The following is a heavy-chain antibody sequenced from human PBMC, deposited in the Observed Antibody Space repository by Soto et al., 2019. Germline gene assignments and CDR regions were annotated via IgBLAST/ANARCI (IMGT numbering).Heavy chain of an antibody. V-gene: IGHV3-9*01. J-gene: IGHJ4*02. D-gene: IGHD3-10*01. CDR1: GFTFDDYA. CDR2: ISWNSGSI. Sequence: GGSLRLSCAASGFTFDDYAMHWVRQAPGKGLEWVSGISWNSGSIGYADSVKGRFTISRDNAKNSLYLQMNSLRAEDTALYYCAKAQTMVRGVIVSVFDYWGQGTLVTVSS. CDR3: AKAQTMVRGVIVSVFDY.